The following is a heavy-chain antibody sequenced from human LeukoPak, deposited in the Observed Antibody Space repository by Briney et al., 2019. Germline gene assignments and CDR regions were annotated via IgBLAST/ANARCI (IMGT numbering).Heavy chain of an antibody. CDR2: ISAYNGNT. J-gene: IGHJ6*03. CDR3: ARHAFGVDSPNYYYYMDV. Sequence: ASVKVSCKASGHTFTSYGISWVRRAPGQGLEWMGWISAYNGNTNYAQKLQGRVTMTTDTSTSTAYMELRSLRSDDTAVYYCARHAFGVDSPNYYYYMDVWGKGTTVIVSS. D-gene: IGHD3-3*01. CDR1: GHTFTSYG. V-gene: IGHV1-18*01.